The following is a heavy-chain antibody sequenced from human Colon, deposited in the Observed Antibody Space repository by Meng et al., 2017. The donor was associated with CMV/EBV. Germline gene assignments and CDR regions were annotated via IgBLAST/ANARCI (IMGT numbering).Heavy chain of an antibody. J-gene: IGHJ6*02. CDR2: IHDSGST. V-gene: IGHV4-59*11. CDR3: ARGIGGRAPLDV. Sequence: SETLSLTCTVSGDSLSPHYWSWTRQSPGKGLEWIGFIHDSGSTNYNPSLQRRVTISVDTSKNQFSLQLNSVTAADTAIYYCARGIGGRAPLDVWGPGTTVTVSS. CDR1: GDSLSPHY.